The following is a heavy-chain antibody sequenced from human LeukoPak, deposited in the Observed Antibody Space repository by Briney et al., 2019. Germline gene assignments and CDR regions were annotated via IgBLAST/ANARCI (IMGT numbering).Heavy chain of an antibody. D-gene: IGHD3-16*01. Sequence: AGGSLRLSCAASGFIFSTYGMYWVRQAPGKGLEWVAFIRHDGSIKNYADSVKGRSTISRDNSKNTLYLQLNSLSAEDTAVYYCAKDSLADIDYWGQGTLVTVSS. CDR3: AKDSLADIDY. V-gene: IGHV3-30*02. CDR1: GFIFSTYG. CDR2: IRHDGSIK. J-gene: IGHJ4*02.